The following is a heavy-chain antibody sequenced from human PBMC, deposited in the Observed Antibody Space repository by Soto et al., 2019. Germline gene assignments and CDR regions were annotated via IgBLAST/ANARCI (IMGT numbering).Heavy chain of an antibody. Sequence: QVQLQESGPGLVKPSQTLSLTCTVSGGSISSGDYYWSWIRQPPGKGLEWIGYIYYSGSTYYNPSLKSRVTVPVDTSKNQFSLKLSSVTAADTAVYYCARDVPNGDYDFWSGYYPNWFDPWGQGTLVTVSS. CDR3: ARDVPNGDYDFWSGYYPNWFDP. J-gene: IGHJ5*02. CDR2: IYYSGST. V-gene: IGHV4-30-4*01. CDR1: GGSISSGDYY. D-gene: IGHD3-3*01.